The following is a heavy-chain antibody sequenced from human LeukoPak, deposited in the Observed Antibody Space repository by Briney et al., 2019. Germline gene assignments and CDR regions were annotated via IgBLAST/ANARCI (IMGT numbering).Heavy chain of an antibody. Sequence: ASVKVSCKASGGTFSSNAIAWVRQAPGQGLEWMGGIIPNFGSPNYAQKFQDRVTIIADETTAYMELSSLTSDDTAVYFCARSPLPLDGWTSFNLWGQGKLVTVSS. CDR2: IIPNFGSP. V-gene: IGHV1-69*01. J-gene: IGHJ3*01. CDR1: GGTFSSNA. CDR3: ARSPLPLDGWTSFNL. D-gene: IGHD3-9*01.